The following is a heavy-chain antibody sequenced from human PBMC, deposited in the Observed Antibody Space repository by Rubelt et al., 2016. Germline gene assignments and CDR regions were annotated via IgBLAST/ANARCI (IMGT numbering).Heavy chain of an antibody. V-gene: IGHV5-51*01. J-gene: IGHJ4*02. D-gene: IGHD5-24*01. Sequence: EVQLVQSGAEVKKPGESLKISCKGSGYSFTSYWIGWVRQMPGKGLEWMGIIYPGDSDTRYSPAVQGQITVSAATSISTPCLQWSSSRAWDTAMSYCARADDGYNFGCLDYWGQGTLVTVSS. CDR3: ARADDGYNFGCLDY. CDR2: IYPGDSDT. CDR1: GYSFTSYW.